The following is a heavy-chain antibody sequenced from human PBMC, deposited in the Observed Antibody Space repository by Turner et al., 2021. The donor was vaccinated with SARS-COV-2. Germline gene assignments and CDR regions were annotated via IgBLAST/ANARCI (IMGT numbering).Heavy chain of an antibody. J-gene: IGHJ3*02. Sequence: QVQLQASGPGLVKPSETLSLTCPVSGGSIRSYFWSWIRQPPGKGLEWIGYIYYSGRTNYTPYLKSRVTISVDTSKNQFSLKLSSVTAADTAVYFCARHQWLRGAFDIWGQGTMVTVSS. CDR3: ARHQWLRGAFDI. D-gene: IGHD5-12*01. V-gene: IGHV4-59*08. CDR2: IYYSGRT. CDR1: GGSIRSYF.